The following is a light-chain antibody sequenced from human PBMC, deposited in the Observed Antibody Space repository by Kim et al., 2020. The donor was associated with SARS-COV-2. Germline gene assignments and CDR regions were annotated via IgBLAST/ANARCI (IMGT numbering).Light chain of an antibody. Sequence: SSELTQDPAVSVALGQTVRITCQGDSLRRYYASWYQQKPGQATVLVIYGKNNRPSGIPDRFSGSSSGNTASLTITGAQAEDEADYYCNSRDSSGYHLLYV. V-gene: IGLV3-19*01. J-gene: IGLJ1*01. CDR2: GKN. CDR3: NSRDSSGYHLLYV. CDR1: SLRRYY.